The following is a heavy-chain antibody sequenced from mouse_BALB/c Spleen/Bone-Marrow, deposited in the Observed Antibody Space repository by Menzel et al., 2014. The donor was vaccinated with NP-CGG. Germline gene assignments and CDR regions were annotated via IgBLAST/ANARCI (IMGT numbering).Heavy chain of an antibody. J-gene: IGHJ4*01. CDR2: INPNNGGS. D-gene: IGHD1-1*01. V-gene: IGHV1S81*02. Sequence: QVQLQQPGAELVKPGASVKLSCKASGYTFTSYWMHWVKLRPGQGFEWIGEINPNNGGSNYNEKFKRKATLTVDKSSSTAYMQLNSLTSEDSAVYYCTRLLYGSSDYAMDNWGQGTSVTVSS. CDR3: TRLLYGSSDYAMDN. CDR1: GYTFTSYW.